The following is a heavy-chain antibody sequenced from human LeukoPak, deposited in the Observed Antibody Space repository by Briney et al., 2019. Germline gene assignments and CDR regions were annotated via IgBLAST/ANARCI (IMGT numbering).Heavy chain of an antibody. J-gene: IGHJ3*02. Sequence: SGTLSLTCAVSGGSISNTNWWSWVRQPPGKGLEWIGEIYHSGPTNYTPSLKSRVTILVDKSKNQFSLKLSSVTAADTAVYYCARDPQLVRAFDIWGQGTMVTVSS. CDR1: GGSISNTNW. V-gene: IGHV4-4*02. CDR3: ARDPQLVRAFDI. D-gene: IGHD3-10*01. CDR2: IYHSGPT.